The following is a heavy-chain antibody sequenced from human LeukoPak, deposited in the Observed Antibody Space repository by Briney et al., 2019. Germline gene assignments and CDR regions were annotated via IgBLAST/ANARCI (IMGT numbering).Heavy chain of an antibody. D-gene: IGHD2-15*01. CDR3: AREYCSGGSCYSGYYYYYYMDV. J-gene: IGHJ6*03. CDR2: IYYSGST. CDR1: GGSISSYY. Sequence: SETLSLTCTVSGGSISSYYWSWIRQPPGKGLEWIGSIYYSGSTYYNPSLKSRVTISVDTSKNQFSLRLSSVTAADTAVYYCAREYCSGGSCYSGYYYYYYMDVWGKGTTVTVSS. V-gene: IGHV4-59*12.